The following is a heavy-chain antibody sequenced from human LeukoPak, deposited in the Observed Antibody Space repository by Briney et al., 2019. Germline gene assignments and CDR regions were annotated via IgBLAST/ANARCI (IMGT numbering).Heavy chain of an antibody. J-gene: IGHJ4*02. CDR1: GGTFSSYA. V-gene: IGHV1-69*06. CDR2: IIPIFGTA. CDR3: ARDGGTMVRGVMRPFDY. D-gene: IGHD3-10*01. Sequence: ASVKVSCKASGGTFSSYAISWVRQAPGQGLEWMGGIIPIFGTANYAQKFQGRVTITADKSTSTVYMELSSLRSEDTAVYYCARDGGTMVRGVMRPFDYWGQGTLVTVSS.